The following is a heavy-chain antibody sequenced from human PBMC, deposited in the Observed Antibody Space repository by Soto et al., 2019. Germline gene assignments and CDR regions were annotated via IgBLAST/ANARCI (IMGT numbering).Heavy chain of an antibody. CDR3: ARVPSGYYYYYYMDV. D-gene: IGHD3-10*01. CDR2: ISSSSSYI. CDR1: GFTFSSYS. Sequence: GGSLRLSCAASGFTFSSYSMNWVRQAPGKGLEWVSSISSSSSYIYYADSVKGRFTISRDNAKNSLYLQMNSLRAEDTAVYYCARVPSGYYYYYYMDVWGKGTTVTVSS. J-gene: IGHJ6*03. V-gene: IGHV3-21*01.